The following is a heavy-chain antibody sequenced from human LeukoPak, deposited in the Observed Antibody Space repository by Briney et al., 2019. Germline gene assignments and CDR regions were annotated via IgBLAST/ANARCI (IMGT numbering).Heavy chain of an antibody. CDR2: ISTTSSTI. CDR3: ARQVREWELSFDY. CDR1: GFTFSSCI. Sequence: GGSLRLSCAASGFTFSSCIMTWVRQAPGKGLEWVSYISTTSSTIYYADSVKGRFTISRDNAKSSLYLQMNSLRAEDTAVYYCARQVREWELSFDYWGQGTLVTVSS. J-gene: IGHJ4*02. D-gene: IGHD1-26*01. V-gene: IGHV3-48*01.